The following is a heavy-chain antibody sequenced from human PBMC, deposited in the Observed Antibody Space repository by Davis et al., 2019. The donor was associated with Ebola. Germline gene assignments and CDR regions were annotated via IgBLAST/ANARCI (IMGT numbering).Heavy chain of an antibody. Sequence: GESLKISCAASGFTFSSYWMHWVRQVPGKGLVWVSRINSEGSSTSYADSVKGRFTISRDNAKNTLYLQMNSLRAEDTAVFYCAREKYYYSTGYPPFDYWGQGTLVTVSS. J-gene: IGHJ4*02. CDR2: INSEGSST. CDR1: GFTFSSYW. D-gene: IGHD3-22*01. CDR3: AREKYYYSTGYPPFDY. V-gene: IGHV3-74*01.